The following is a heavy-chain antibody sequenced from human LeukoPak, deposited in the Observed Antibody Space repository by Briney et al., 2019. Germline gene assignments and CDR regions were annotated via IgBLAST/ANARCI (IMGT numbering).Heavy chain of an antibody. D-gene: IGHD5-18*01. Sequence: GGSLRLSCVASGFTFSRSWMSWVRRSPGRGLEWVANVAHDGSETFYVDSVKGRFTISRDNARNSVYLQMDSLRADDTAVYYCTRDRYGDWGQGTPVTVSS. CDR3: TRDRYGD. CDR1: GFTFSRSW. CDR2: VAHDGSET. V-gene: IGHV3-7*05. J-gene: IGHJ4*02.